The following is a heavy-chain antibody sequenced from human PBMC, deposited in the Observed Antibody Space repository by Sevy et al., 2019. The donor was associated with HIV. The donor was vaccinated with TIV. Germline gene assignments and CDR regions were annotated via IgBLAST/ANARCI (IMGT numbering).Heavy chain of an antibody. J-gene: IGHJ6*02. Sequence: GGSLRRSCAASGFTFSSYAMSWVRQAPGKGLEWVSAISGSGGSTYYADSVKGRFTISRDNSKNTLYLQMNSLRAEDTAVYYCAKQYYYGSGSYYNAGYYYYGMDVWGQGTTVTVSS. D-gene: IGHD3-10*01. V-gene: IGHV3-23*01. CDR1: GFTFSSYA. CDR3: AKQYYYGSGSYYNAGYYYYGMDV. CDR2: ISGSGGST.